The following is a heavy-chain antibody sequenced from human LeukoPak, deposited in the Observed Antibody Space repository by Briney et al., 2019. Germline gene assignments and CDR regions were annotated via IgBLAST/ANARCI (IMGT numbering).Heavy chain of an antibody. V-gene: IGHV4-38-2*01. CDR1: GYSISSGSY. Sequence: KASETLSLTCAVSGYSISSGSYWGWIRQPPGKGLEWIGNTFHSGDTYHNPSLKSRVTISADTSKNQFSLKLTSVTAADTAVYYCAKVGAYGDYARHDYWGQGTLVTVSS. CDR3: AKVGAYGDYARHDY. D-gene: IGHD4-17*01. J-gene: IGHJ4*02. CDR2: TFHSGDT.